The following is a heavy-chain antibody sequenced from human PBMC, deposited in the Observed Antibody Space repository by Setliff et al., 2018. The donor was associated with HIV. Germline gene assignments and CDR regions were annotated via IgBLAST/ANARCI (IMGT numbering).Heavy chain of an antibody. CDR2: INPNGGAT. J-gene: IGHJ4*02. Sequence: ASVNVSCKASGGTSSSYPISWGRQAPGQGLEWMGWINPNGGATHYAQMFRDSVIMNRDTSISTVYIRLISLKSDDTAVYYCARISPTLDYWGQGTLVTVSS. CDR3: ARISPTLDY. V-gene: IGHV1-2*02. CDR1: GGTSSSYP.